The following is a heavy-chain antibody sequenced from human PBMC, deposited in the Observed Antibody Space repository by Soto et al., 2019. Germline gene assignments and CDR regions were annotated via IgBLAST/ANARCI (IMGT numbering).Heavy chain of an antibody. D-gene: IGHD6-25*01. J-gene: IGHJ4*02. Sequence: SETLSLTCSIYSGSFSGYYWSWIRQPPGKGLEWIGEISQSGNTNYSPSLKSRVSISIDTSKKQFSLNLASVSAADTAVYYCARAPKVSGSPQTRPDFWGQGTLVTVSS. CDR3: ARAPKVSGSPQTRPDF. CDR2: ISQSGNT. V-gene: IGHV4-34*01. CDR1: SGSFSGYY.